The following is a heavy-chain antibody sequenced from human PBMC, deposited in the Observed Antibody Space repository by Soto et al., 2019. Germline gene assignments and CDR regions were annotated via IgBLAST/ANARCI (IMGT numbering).Heavy chain of an antibody. CDR2: IYHSGST. V-gene: IGHV4-38-2*01. J-gene: IGHJ5*02. CDR3: ARGSSSGQP. CDR1: GYSISSGYY. D-gene: IGHD6-19*01. Sequence: SETLSLTCAVSGYSISSGYYSGWIRQPPGKGLEWIGSIYHSGSTYYNPSLKSRVTISVDTSKNQFSLKLSSVTAADTAVYYCARGSSSGQPWGQGTLVTVSS.